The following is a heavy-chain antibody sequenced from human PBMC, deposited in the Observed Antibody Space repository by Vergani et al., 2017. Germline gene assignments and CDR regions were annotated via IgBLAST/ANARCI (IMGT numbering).Heavy chain of an antibody. J-gene: IGHJ4*02. CDR1: GGSISSYY. CDR3: ARLLRFPPNLYYFDY. CDR2: IYTSGST. V-gene: IGHV4-4*07. D-gene: IGHD3-3*01. Sequence: QVQLQESGPGLVKPSETLSLTCTVSGGSISSYYWSWIRQPAGKGLEWIGRIYTSGSTNYNPSLKSRVTMSVDTSKNQFSLKLSSVTAADTAVYYCARLLRFPPNLYYFDYWGQGTLVTVSS.